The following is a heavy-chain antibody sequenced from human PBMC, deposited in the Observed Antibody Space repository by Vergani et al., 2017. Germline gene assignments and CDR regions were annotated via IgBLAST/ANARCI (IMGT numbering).Heavy chain of an antibody. J-gene: IGHJ5*02. CDR1: GGSISSYY. D-gene: IGHD6-13*01. CDR3: ARERIAAAVNWFDP. V-gene: IGHV4-59*01. CDR2: IYYSGST. Sequence: QVQLQESGPGLVKPSETLSLTCTVSGGSISSYYWSWIRQPPGKGLEWIGYIYYSGSTNYNPSLKSRVTISVDTSKNQFSLKLSSVTAADTAVHYCARERIAAAVNWFDPWGQGTLVTVSS.